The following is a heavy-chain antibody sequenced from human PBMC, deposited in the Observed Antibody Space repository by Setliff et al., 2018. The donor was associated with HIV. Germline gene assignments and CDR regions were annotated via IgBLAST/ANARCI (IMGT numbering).Heavy chain of an antibody. CDR1: GGSISNYY. Sequence: PSETLSLTCTVSGGSISNYYWTWIRQPPGKGLEWIGYIYTSGSTNYNPSLKSRVTISVDTSKNQFSLKLSSVTAADTAVYYCARIGGVVAAKRYFQHWGQGTLVTVSS. CDR3: ARIGGVVAAKRYFQH. J-gene: IGHJ1*01. D-gene: IGHD2-15*01. CDR2: IYTSGST. V-gene: IGHV4-4*08.